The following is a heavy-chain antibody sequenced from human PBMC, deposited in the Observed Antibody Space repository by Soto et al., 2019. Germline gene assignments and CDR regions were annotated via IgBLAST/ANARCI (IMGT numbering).Heavy chain of an antibody. CDR3: ASVSGGATIEY. Sequence: QVQLQESGPGLVKPSETLSLTCTVSGGSVSSGSYYWSWIRQPPGKGLEWIGYIYYSGSTNYNPSLKSXXTXSXXTAKTQFSLKLSSVTAADTAVYYCASVSGGATIEYWGQGTLVTVSS. CDR2: IYYSGST. CDR1: GGSVSSGSYY. V-gene: IGHV4-61*01. D-gene: IGHD5-12*01. J-gene: IGHJ4*02.